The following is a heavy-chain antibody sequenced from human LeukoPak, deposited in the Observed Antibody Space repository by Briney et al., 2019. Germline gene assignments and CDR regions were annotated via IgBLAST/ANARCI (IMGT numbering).Heavy chain of an antibody. D-gene: IGHD6-13*01. V-gene: IGHV1-8*01. J-gene: IGHJ4*02. CDR1: GYTFTSYD. CDR2: MNPNSGNT. Sequence: GASVKVSCKASGYTFTSYDINWVRQATGQGLEWMGWMNPNSGNTGYAQKFQGRVTMTRNTSISTAYMELSSLRSEDTAAYYCARGRRQQLDFDYWGQGTLVTVSS. CDR3: ARGRRQQLDFDY.